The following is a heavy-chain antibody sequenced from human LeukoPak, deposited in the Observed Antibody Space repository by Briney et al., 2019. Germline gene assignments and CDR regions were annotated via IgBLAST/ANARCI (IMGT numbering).Heavy chain of an antibody. CDR3: ARVGFGVDRAHGTRRNGKELDY. CDR2: IIPIFGTA. Sequence: ASVKFSCKASGGTFSSYAISWVRQAPGQGLEWMGGIIPIFGTANYAQKFQGRVTITTDESTSTAYMELSSLRSEDTAVYYCARVGFGVDRAHGTRRNGKELDYWGQGTLVTVSS. D-gene: IGHD3-10*01. CDR1: GGTFSSYA. J-gene: IGHJ4*02. V-gene: IGHV1-69*05.